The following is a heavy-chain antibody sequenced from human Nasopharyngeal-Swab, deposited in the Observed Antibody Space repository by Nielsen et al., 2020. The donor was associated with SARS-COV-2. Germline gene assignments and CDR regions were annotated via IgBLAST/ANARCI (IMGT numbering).Heavy chain of an antibody. CDR2: ISVDGRST. D-gene: IGHD4-17*01. V-gene: IGHV3-23*01. CDR3: AKLTTVTFFDY. CDR1: GFTFSSYA. Sequence: GGSLRLSCAASGFTFSSYAMSWVRQAPGKGLEWVSHISVDGRSTYHADSVKGRFTISRDNSKNTLYLQMNSLRAEDTAVYYCAKLTTVTFFDYWGQGTLVTVSS. J-gene: IGHJ4*02.